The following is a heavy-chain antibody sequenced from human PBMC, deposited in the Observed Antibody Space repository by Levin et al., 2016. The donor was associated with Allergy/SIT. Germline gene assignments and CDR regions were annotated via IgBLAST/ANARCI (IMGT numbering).Heavy chain of an antibody. CDR3: ARSSRDGAFDI. V-gene: IGHV1-18*01. J-gene: IGHJ3*02. Sequence: ASVKVSCKASGYVFTSYGIGWVRQAPGQGLEWMGWISGYNGNANYAQKFQARVTMSTDTSTTTAYMELRSLRSDDTAVYYCARSSRDGAFDIWGQGTMVTVSS. CDR1: GYVFTSYG. CDR2: ISGYNGNA. D-gene: IGHD5-24*01.